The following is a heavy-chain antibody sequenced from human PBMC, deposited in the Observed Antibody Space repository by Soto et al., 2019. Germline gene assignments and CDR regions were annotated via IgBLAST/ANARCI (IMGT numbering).Heavy chain of an antibody. D-gene: IGHD1-26*01. CDR1: GFTFSYYW. CDR3: ARGQWGDFDL. CDR2: IHSDGSST. Sequence: DVQLVESGGGSVQPGGSLSLSCAATGFTFSYYWMHWVRQAPGKGLVWVARIHSDGSSTTDADSVKGRFTISRDNAKNTLYLQMNSVRDEDTAVYYCARGQWGDFDLWGQGTMVTVAS. J-gene: IGHJ3*01. V-gene: IGHV3-74*01.